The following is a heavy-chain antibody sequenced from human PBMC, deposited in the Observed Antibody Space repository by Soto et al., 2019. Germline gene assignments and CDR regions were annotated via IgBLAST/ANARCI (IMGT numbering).Heavy chain of an antibody. CDR3: ARDLFDFSEAVAGPGGDY. J-gene: IGHJ4*02. CDR1: GYTFTSYA. V-gene: IGHV1-3*05. Sequence: QVQLVQSGAEEKKPGASVKVSCKASGYTFTSYAMHWVRQAPGQRLEWMGWINAGNGNTKYSQKFQGRVTITRDTSASTAYMELSSLRSEDTAVYYCARDLFDFSEAVAGPGGDYWGQGTLVTVSS. D-gene: IGHD6-19*01. CDR2: INAGNGNT.